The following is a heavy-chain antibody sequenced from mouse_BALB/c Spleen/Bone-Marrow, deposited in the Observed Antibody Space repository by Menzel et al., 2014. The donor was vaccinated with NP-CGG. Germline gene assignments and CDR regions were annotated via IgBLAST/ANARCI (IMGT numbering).Heavy chain of an antibody. D-gene: IGHD2-4*01. CDR2: INSNGGST. J-gene: IGHJ2*01. CDR3: ARDYDYDY. V-gene: IGHV5-6-3*01. Sequence: EVKLVESGGGLVQPGGSLKLSCAASGFTFSSYGMSWVRQTPDKRLELVAIINSNGGSTYYPDSVKGRFTISRDNAKNTLYLQMSSLKSEDTAMYYCARDYDYDYWGQGTTLTVSS. CDR1: GFTFSSYG.